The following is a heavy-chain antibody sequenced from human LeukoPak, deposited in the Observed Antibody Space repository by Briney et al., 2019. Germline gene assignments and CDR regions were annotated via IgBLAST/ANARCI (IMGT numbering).Heavy chain of an antibody. CDR2: INAGNGNT. J-gene: IGHJ5*02. CDR3: ARDPSPGSYTVWFDP. Sequence: AASVKVSCKASGYTFTSYAMHWVRQAPGQRLEWTGWINAGNGNTKYSQKFQGRVTITRDTSASTAYMELSSLRSEDTAVYYCARDPSPGSYTVWFDPWGQGTLVTVSS. V-gene: IGHV1-3*01. CDR1: GYTFTSYA. D-gene: IGHD3-10*01.